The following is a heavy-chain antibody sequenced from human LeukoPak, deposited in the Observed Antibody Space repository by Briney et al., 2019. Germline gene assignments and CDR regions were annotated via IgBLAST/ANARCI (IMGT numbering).Heavy chain of an antibody. D-gene: IGHD5-24*01. V-gene: IGHV1-2*02. CDR1: GYTFTAYN. CDR3: ATLTRYHSDGYTSRGYNDF. CDR2: ISPNSGGT. J-gene: IGHJ4*02. Sequence: GASVKVSFKASGYTFTAYNMHWVRQAPGQGLEWMGRISPNSGGTDYSQKFQDRFTMTRDTSISTAYMEVSSLRSDDTAVYYCATLTRYHSDGYTSRGYNDFWGQGTLVTVSS.